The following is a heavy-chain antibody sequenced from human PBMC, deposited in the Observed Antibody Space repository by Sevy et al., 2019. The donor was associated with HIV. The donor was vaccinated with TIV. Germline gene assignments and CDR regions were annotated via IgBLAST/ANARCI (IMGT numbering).Heavy chain of an antibody. V-gene: IGHV3-48*03. CDR2: ISSSGSTI. J-gene: IGHJ2*01. Sequence: GGSLRLSCAASGFTFSSYEMNWVRQAPGKGLEWVSYISSSGSTIYYADSVKGRFTISRDNAKNSLYLQMNSLRAEDTAVYYCAREWHYYCSSTSCARIAAAGTTWYFDLWGRGTLVTVSS. CDR1: GFTFSSYE. D-gene: IGHD2-2*01. CDR3: AREWHYYCSSTSCARIAAAGTTWYFDL.